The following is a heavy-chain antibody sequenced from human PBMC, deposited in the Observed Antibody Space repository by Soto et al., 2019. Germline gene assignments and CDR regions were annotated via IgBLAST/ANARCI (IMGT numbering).Heavy chain of an antibody. D-gene: IGHD3-16*01. CDR1: GASISAGHW. CDR2: IYQTGTT. V-gene: IGHV4-4*02. Sequence: QVQLQESGPGLVKPSGTLSLTCTVSGASISAGHWWSWVRQSPGKVLEWIGEIYQTGTTDYNPSRKSRVFISVDNAKNQSSLNLRSVTAADTALYYCARGRGTTMTGDAFEVWGRGILVTVSS. CDR3: ARGRGTTMTGDAFEV. J-gene: IGHJ3*01.